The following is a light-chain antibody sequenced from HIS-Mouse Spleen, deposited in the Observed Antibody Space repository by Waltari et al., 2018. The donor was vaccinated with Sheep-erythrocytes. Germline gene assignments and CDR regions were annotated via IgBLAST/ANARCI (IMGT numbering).Light chain of an antibody. J-gene: IGLJ1*01. CDR3: CSYAGSCNHV. V-gene: IGLV2-11*01. CDR1: SSDVGGYNY. CDR2: YVS. Sequence: QSALTQPRSVSGSPGQSVTISCTGTSSDVGGYNYVSWYQQHPGKAPKLMIYYVSQRPSGFPDRFPGSKPGNTSSLTISGLQAEYEADYYCCSYAGSCNHVFATGTKVTAL.